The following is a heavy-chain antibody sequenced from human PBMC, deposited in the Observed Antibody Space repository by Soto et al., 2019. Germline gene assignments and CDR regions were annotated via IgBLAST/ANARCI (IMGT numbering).Heavy chain of an antibody. Sequence: QLQLQESGPGLVKPSETLSLTCTVSGGSSSSSIYYWGWIRQPPGKVLEWIGSIYYSGSTYYNPSLKSRVTISVDTSKNQFSLKLSSVTAADTAVYYCARQKLRLDWFDPWGQGTLVTVSS. J-gene: IGHJ5*02. CDR2: IYYSGST. CDR1: GGSSSSSIYY. D-gene: IGHD3-16*01. V-gene: IGHV4-39*01. CDR3: ARQKLRLDWFDP.